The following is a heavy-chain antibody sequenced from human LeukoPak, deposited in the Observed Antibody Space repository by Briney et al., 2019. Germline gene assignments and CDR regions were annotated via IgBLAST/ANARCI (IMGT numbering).Heavy chain of an antibody. CDR2: IYPGDSDT. CDR1: GYGFTSYW. J-gene: IGHJ5*01. CDR3: ARLSRPHILDTNWFDS. D-gene: IGHD3-9*01. Sequence: PGESLRISCKGSGYGFTSYWIGWVRQMPGKGLEWMGIIYPGDSDTRYSPSFQGQVIMSADKSISTAYLEWSGLKASDTAMYYCARLSRPHILDTNWFDSWGQGSLVTISS. V-gene: IGHV5-51*01.